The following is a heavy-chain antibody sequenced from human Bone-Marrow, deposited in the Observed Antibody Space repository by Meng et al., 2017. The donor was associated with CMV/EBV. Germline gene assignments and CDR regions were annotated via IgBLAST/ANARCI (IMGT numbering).Heavy chain of an antibody. CDR2: INPSGGST. J-gene: IGHJ5*02. V-gene: IGHV1-46*01. CDR1: GGTLSSYA. D-gene: IGHD2-15*01. Sequence: ASVKVSCKASGGTLSSYAISWVRQAPGQGLEWMGIINPSGGSTSYAQKFQGRVTMTRDTSTSTVYMELSSLRSEDTAVYYCVRVPVYGGNKWFDPWGQGTLVTVSS. CDR3: VRVPVYGGNKWFDP.